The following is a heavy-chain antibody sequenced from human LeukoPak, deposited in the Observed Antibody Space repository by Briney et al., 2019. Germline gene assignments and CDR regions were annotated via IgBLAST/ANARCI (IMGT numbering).Heavy chain of an antibody. V-gene: IGHV1-69*04. J-gene: IGHJ4*02. CDR3: ARARGVGGEWLPPDY. Sequence: EASVKVSCKASGGTFSSYAISWVRQAPGQGLEWMGRIIPILGIANYAQKFQGRVTITADKSTSTAYMELSSLRSEDTAVYYCARARGVGGEWLPPDYWGQGTLVTVSS. CDR2: IIPILGIA. D-gene: IGHD3-3*01. CDR1: GGTFSSYA.